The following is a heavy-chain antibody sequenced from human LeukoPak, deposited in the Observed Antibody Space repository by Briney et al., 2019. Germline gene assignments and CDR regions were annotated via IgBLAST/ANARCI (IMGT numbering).Heavy chain of an antibody. Sequence: AGGSLRLSCAASGFTFSSYGMHWVRQAPGKGLEWVAVIWYDGSNKYYADSVKGRFTIFRDNSKNTLYLQMNSLRAEDTAVYYCAKDWSSGIFGSYYFDYWGQGTLVTVSS. CDR1: GFTFSSYG. V-gene: IGHV3-33*06. CDR3: AKDWSSGIFGSYYFDY. CDR2: IWYDGSNK. J-gene: IGHJ4*02. D-gene: IGHD3-3*01.